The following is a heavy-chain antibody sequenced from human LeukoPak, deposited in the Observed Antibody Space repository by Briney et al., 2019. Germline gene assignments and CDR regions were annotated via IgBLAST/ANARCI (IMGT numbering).Heavy chain of an antibody. Sequence: GGSLRLSCAASGFTFSSYTVNWVRQAPGKGLEWVSSISSSSTYIYYADSVKGRFTISRDNAKNSLYLQMNSLRAEDTAVYFCARRGDYVFDYWGQGTLVTVSS. V-gene: IGHV3-21*01. CDR2: ISSSSTYI. J-gene: IGHJ4*02. CDR3: ARRGDYVFDY. CDR1: GFTFSSYT. D-gene: IGHD3-10*02.